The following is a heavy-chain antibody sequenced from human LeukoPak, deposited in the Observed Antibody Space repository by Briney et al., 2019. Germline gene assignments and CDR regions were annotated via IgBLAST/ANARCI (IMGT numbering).Heavy chain of an antibody. CDR1: GFTFSSYA. J-gene: IGHJ1*01. D-gene: IGHD5-18*01. V-gene: IGHV3-23*01. CDR2: IGGSGGST. Sequence: GGSLRLSCAASGFTFSSYAMSWVRQAPGKGPEWVSAIGGSGGSTYYADSVKGRFTISRDNSKNTLYLQMNSLRAEDTAVYYCAKGGGYSYGYVSFQHWGQGTLVTVSS. CDR3: AKGGGYSYGYVSFQH.